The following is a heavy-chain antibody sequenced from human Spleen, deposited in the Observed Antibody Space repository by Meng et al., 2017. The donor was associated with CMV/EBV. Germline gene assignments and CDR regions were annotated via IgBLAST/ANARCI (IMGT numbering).Heavy chain of an antibody. CDR1: GFTFTTYS. V-gene: IGHV3-21*01. J-gene: IGHJ4*02. CDR2: ISSSSVYK. CDR3: ARDYFGEISAWYVTTLFDY. Sequence: GESLKISCAASGFTFTTYSMNWVRQAPGKGLEWVSSISSSSVYKFYADSVKGRFTISRDNAKNSLYLQMNSLRAEDTAVYYCARDYFGEISAWYVTTLFDYWGQGTLVTVSS. D-gene: IGHD2-21*01.